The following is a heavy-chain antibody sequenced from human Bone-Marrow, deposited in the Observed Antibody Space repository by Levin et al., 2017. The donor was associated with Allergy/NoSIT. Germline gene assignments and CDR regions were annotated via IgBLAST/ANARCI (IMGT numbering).Heavy chain of an antibody. J-gene: IGHJ4*02. D-gene: IGHD6-13*01. CDR1: GFTFSSYA. CDR2: ISGSGGST. Sequence: GESLKISCAASGFTFSSYAMSWVRQAPGKGLEWVSGISGSGGSTYYADSVKGRFTISRDNSKNTLYLQVNSLRAEDTAVYYCAKVSSSWSRWGQGTLVTVSS. V-gene: IGHV3-23*01. CDR3: AKVSSSWSR.